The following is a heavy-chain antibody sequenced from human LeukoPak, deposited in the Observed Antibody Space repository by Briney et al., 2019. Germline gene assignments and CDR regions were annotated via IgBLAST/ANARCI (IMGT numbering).Heavy chain of an antibody. V-gene: IGHV7-4-1*02. CDR3: ARIAYSSSSDRFDY. Sequence: GASLKVSCKASGYTFTSYAMNWVRQAPGQGLEWMGWINTNTGNPTYAQGFTGRFVFSLDTSVSTAYLQISSLKAEDTAVYYCARIAYSSSSDRFDYWGQGTLVTVSS. CDR1: GYTFTSYA. D-gene: IGHD6-6*01. J-gene: IGHJ4*02. CDR2: INTNTGNP.